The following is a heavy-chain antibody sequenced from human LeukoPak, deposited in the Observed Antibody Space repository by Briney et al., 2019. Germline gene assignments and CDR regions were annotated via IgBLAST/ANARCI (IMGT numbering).Heavy chain of an antibody. Sequence: SETLSLTCTVSGDSISSSHYYWGWIRQSPGKGLEWIGSIYSGGETHYNPSLNSRVTIFLDTSKNRFSLNLISVTATDTAVYYCVRDYSNFVQGDWGQGTMVTVSS. CDR2: IYSGGET. D-gene: IGHD4-11*01. CDR1: GDSISSSHYY. CDR3: VRDYSNFVQGD. J-gene: IGHJ4*02. V-gene: IGHV4-39*02.